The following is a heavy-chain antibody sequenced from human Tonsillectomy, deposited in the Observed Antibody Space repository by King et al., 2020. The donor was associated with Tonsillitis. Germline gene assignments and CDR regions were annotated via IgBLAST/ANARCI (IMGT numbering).Heavy chain of an antibody. CDR1: GYTFTSYY. J-gene: IGHJ6*02. CDR3: ARAFSPLLWFGELLSYYYYYGMDV. D-gene: IGHD3-10*01. V-gene: IGHV1-46*03. Sequence: QLVQSGAEVKKPGASVKVSCKASGYTFTSYYMHWVRQAPGQGLEWMGIINPSGGSTSYAQKFQGRVTMTRDTSTSTVYMELSSLRSEDTAVYYCARAFSPLLWFGELLSYYYYYGMDVWGQGTTVTVSS. CDR2: INPSGGST.